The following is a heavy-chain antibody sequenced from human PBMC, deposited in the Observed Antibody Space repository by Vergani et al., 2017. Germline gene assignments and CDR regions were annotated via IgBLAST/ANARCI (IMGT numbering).Heavy chain of an antibody. CDR1: GFTFSSYG. V-gene: IGHV3-33*01. D-gene: IGHD1/OR15-1a*01. CDR2: IWFDGGKK. J-gene: IGHJ4*02. Sequence: QVHLVESGGGVVQPGRSLRLSCATSGFTFSSYGMHWFRQAPGKGLEWVAIIWFDGGKKFYAESVKGRFTISRDSSKSTLYLQMNSLRAEDTAVYYCARDRDMAQLEQWGRGTLVTVSS. CDR3: ARDRDMAQLEQ.